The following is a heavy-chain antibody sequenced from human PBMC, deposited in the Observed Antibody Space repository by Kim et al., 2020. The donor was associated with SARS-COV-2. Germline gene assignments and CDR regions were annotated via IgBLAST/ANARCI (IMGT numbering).Heavy chain of an antibody. CDR2: IKQDGSQA. V-gene: IGHV3-7*03. CDR3: VRTVVGRIDAFD. D-gene: IGHD6-19*01. J-gene: IGHJ3*02. Sequence: GGSLRLSCAASGFTFGRFTFGSFWMSWVRQAPGKGLEWVANIKQDGSQAYYVDSMKGRFTISRDNAQNSLYLQMTSLRAEDTAVSYCVRTVVGRIDAFD. CDR1: GFTFGRFTFGSFW.